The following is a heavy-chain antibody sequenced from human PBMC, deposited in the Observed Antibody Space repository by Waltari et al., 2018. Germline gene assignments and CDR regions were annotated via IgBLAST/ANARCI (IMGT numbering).Heavy chain of an antibody. CDR3: AKGSEGDY. CDR2: ISYDGSNK. CDR1: GFTFSSYA. D-gene: IGHD1-26*01. Sequence: QVQLVESGGGVVQPGRSLRLSCAASGFTFSSYAMPWVRQAPGTGLEWVAVISYDGSNKYYADSVKGRFTISRDNSKNTLYLQMNSLRAEDTAVYYCAKGSEGDYWGQGTLVTVSS. J-gene: IGHJ4*02. V-gene: IGHV3-30-3*01.